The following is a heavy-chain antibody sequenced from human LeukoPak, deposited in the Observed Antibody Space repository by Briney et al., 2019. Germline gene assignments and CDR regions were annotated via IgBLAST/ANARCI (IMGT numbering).Heavy chain of an antibody. CDR2: IYYSGST. V-gene: IGHV4-59*08. J-gene: IGHJ5*02. CDR3: ARQWELRGWFDP. D-gene: IGHD1-26*01. CDR1: GGSISSYY. Sequence: SETLSLTCTVSGGSISSYYWSWIRQPPGKGLEWIGYIYYSGSTNYNPSLKSRVTVSVDTSKNQFSLKLSSVTAADTAVYYCARQWELRGWFDPWGQGTLVTVSS.